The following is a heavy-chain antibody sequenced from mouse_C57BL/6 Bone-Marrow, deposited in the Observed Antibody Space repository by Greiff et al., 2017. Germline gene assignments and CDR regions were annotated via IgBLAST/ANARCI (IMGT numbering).Heavy chain of an antibody. CDR1: GYTFTSYG. CDR2: IYPRSGNT. Sequence: VKLQESGAELARPGASVKLSCKASGYTFTSYGISWVKQRTGQGLEWIGEIYPRSGNTYYNEKFKGKATLTADKSSSTAYMELRSLTSEDSAVYFCARLSNPYAMDYWGQGTSVTVSS. J-gene: IGHJ4*01. V-gene: IGHV1-81*01. CDR3: ARLSNPYAMDY. D-gene: IGHD2-5*01.